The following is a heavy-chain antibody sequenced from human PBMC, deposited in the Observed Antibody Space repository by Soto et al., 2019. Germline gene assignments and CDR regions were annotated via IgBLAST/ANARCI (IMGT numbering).Heavy chain of an antibody. CDR2: FDPEDGET. V-gene: IGHV1-24*01. D-gene: IGHD4-17*01. CDR1: GYTLTELS. Sequence: GASVKVSCKVSGYTLTELSMHWVRQAPGKGLEWMGGFDPEDGETIYAQKFQGRVTMTEDTSTDTAYMELSSLRSEDTAVYYCATHYGDYGSQLFAPWGQGTLVTVSS. CDR3: ATHYGDYGSQLFAP. J-gene: IGHJ5*02.